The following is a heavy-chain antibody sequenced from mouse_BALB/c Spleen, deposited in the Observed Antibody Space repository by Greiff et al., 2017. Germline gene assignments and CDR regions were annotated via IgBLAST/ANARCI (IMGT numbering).Heavy chain of an antibody. V-gene: IGHV1-54*01. CDR3: ARGGSTMTLYYFDY. CDR2: INPGSGGT. J-gene: IGHJ2*01. Sequence: QVQLQQSGAELVRPGTSVKVSCKASGYAFTNYLIEWVKQRPGQGLEWIGVINPGSGGTNYNEKFKGKATLTADKSSSTAYMQLSSLTSDDSAVYFCARGGSTMTLYYFDYWGQGTTLTVSS. D-gene: IGHD2-4*01. CDR1: GYAFTNYL.